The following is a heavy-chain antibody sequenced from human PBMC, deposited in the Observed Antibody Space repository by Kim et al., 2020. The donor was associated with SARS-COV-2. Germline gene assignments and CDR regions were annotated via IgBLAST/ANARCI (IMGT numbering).Heavy chain of an antibody. Sequence: GGSLRLSCAASGFTFSSYAMSWVRQAPGKGLEWVSSVTNSGSSTYYVDSVKGRFTISRDNSKNTLYLQMNSLRVEDTARYYCAKGLSSTSYSAMDVWGQGTTVTVSS. D-gene: IGHD2-2*01. J-gene: IGHJ6*02. V-gene: IGHV3-23*05. CDR1: GFTFSSYA. CDR2: VTNSGSST. CDR3: AKGLSSTSYSAMDV.